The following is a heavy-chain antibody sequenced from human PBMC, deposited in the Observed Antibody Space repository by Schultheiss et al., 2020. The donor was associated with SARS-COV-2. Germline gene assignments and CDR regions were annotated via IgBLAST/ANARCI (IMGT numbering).Heavy chain of an antibody. CDR3: ARQLYYYDSSGYYHYFDY. D-gene: IGHD3-22*01. V-gene: IGHV4-59*08. CDR1: GGSISSYY. Sequence: ESLKISCTVSGGSISSYYWSWIRQPPGKGLEWIGYIYYSGSTNYNPSLKSRVTISVDTSKNQFSLKLSSVTAADTAVYYCARQLYYYDSSGYYHYFDYWGQGTLVTVSS. J-gene: IGHJ4*02. CDR2: IYYSGST.